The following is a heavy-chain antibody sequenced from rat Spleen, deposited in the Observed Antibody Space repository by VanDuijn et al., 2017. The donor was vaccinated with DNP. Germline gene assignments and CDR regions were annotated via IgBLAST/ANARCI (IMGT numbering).Heavy chain of an antibody. Sequence: EVQLQESGPGLVKPSQSLSLTCSVTGYSISSNYWGWIRKFPGSKMEWMGYISYSGGTRYNPSLKSRISITRDTSENQFFLHLNSVTTEDTATYYCARWDHYIGFAYWGQGTLVTVSS. CDR1: GYSISSNY. D-gene: IGHD1-1*01. CDR2: ISYSGGT. CDR3: ARWDHYIGFAY. J-gene: IGHJ3*01. V-gene: IGHV3-1*01.